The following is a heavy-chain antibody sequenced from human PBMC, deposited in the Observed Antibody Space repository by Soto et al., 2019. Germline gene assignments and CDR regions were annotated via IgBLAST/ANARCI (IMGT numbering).Heavy chain of an antibody. V-gene: IGHV1-69*01. CDR2: IIPIFGTA. Sequence: QVQLVQSGAEVKKPGSSVKVSCKASGGTFSRYAISWVRQAPGQGLEWMGGIIPIFGTANYAQKFQGRVTITADESTSTAYMELSSLRSGDTAVYYCASNIVVVAAAILGWFDPWGQGTLVTVSS. CDR3: ASNIVVVAAAILGWFDP. J-gene: IGHJ5*02. CDR1: GGTFSRYA. D-gene: IGHD2-2*01.